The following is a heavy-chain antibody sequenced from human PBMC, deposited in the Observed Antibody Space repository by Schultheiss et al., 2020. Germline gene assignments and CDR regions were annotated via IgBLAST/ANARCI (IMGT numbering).Heavy chain of an antibody. CDR3: ARVHAQYCRGGSCYPPYYFDS. CDR1: GGSISGGGYY. D-gene: IGHD2-15*01. J-gene: IGHJ4*02. Sequence: SETLSLTCTVSGGSISGGGYYWSWIRQHPGKGLEWIGNIHYSGSTYYNPSLKSRVIISVDTSENQFSLKLSSVTAADTAVYYCARVHAQYCRGGSCYPPYYFDSWGQGTLVTVSS. V-gene: IGHV4-31*03. CDR2: IHYSGST.